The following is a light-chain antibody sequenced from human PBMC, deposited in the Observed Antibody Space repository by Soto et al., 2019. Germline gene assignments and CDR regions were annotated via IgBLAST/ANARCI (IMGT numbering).Light chain of an antibody. V-gene: IGKV3-15*01. Sequence: EIMLTQSPATLSVSPVERATLSCMASQSVSSKLAWVQQKPGQAPRLLIYDVSTRATGVPARFSGSVSGTEFNLTISSLQSEDFAVYYCQQYNNWPWTFGQGTKVDIK. J-gene: IGKJ1*01. CDR2: DVS. CDR1: QSVSSK. CDR3: QQYNNWPWT.